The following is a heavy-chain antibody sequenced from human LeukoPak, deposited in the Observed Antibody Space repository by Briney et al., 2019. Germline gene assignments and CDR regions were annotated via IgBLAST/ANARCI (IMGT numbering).Heavy chain of an antibody. CDR3: ARTPRYCSSTGCFYFDY. Sequence: GGSLRLSCAASGFTFSNYWTSWVRQAPGKGLEWVANIKHDGSEKYYVDSVKGRFTISRDNAKNSLSLQMNSLRAEDTAVYYCARTPRYCSSTGCFYFDYWGQGTLVTLSS. CDR2: IKHDGSEK. CDR1: GFTFSNYW. D-gene: IGHD2-2*01. V-gene: IGHV3-7*01. J-gene: IGHJ4*02.